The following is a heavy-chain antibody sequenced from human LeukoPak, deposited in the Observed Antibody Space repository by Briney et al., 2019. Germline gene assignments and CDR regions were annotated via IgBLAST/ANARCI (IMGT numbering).Heavy chain of an antibody. CDR3: AGEDSSGFDF. Sequence: GASVKVSCKASGYTFTSYGISWVRQAPGQGLEWMGWISAYSGGTNYAQKFQGRVTMTRDTSTSTVYMELGSLRSEDTAVYYCAGEDSSGFDFWGQGTLVTVSS. CDR2: ISAYSGGT. D-gene: IGHD3-22*01. V-gene: IGHV1-18*01. CDR1: GYTFTSYG. J-gene: IGHJ4*02.